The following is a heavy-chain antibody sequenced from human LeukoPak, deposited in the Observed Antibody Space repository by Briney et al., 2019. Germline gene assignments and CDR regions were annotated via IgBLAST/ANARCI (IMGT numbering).Heavy chain of an antibody. V-gene: IGHV3-23*01. J-gene: IGHJ4*02. CDR2: IGDSGSGG. CDR3: SRIKYGGNSGYHFDY. CDR1: GFNFNYFA. Sequence: GGSLRLSCSASGFNFNYFAMSWSRQAPGKRLEWGSTIGDSGSGGSYADSVRGRFTISRDNSKNIVYLQMHSLRVDDSAVYYCSRIKYGGNSGYHFDYWGQGTLVTVSS. D-gene: IGHD4-23*01.